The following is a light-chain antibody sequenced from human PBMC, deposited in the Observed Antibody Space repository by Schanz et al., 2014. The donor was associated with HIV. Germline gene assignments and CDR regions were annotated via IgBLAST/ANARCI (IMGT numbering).Light chain of an antibody. J-gene: IGKJ1*01. CDR2: GAS. CDR1: QSISFNH. V-gene: IGKV3-20*01. Sequence: ETVLTQSPGTLSLSPGERATLSCRASQSISFNHLAWYQQKPGQAPRLLIYGASSRATGIPDRFSGSGSGTDFTLTISRLEPEDFAVYYCQQYTASPRTFGQGTKVEIK. CDR3: QQYTASPRT.